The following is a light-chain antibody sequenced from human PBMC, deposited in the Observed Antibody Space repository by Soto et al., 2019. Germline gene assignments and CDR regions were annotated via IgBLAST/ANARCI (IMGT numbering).Light chain of an antibody. CDR3: QSYDSSLSGYVV. CDR2: GNN. V-gene: IGLV1-40*01. CDR1: SSNIGAGYD. J-gene: IGLJ2*01. Sequence: QSVLAQPPSVSGAPGQRVTISCTGSSSNIGAGYDIYWYQHRPGTAPKLLMYGNNNRPSGVPDRFSGSKSGTSASLAITGLQAEYEADYYCQSYDSSLSGYVVFGGGTKVTVL.